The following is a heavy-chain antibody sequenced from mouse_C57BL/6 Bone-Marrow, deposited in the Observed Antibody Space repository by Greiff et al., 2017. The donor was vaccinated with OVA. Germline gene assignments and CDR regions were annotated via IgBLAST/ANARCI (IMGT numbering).Heavy chain of an antibody. J-gene: IGHJ2*01. D-gene: IGHD1-1*01. Sequence: QVQLQQPGAELVKPGASVKLSCKASGYTFTSYWMQWVKQRPGQGLEWIGEIDPSDSYTNYNQKFKGKATLTVDTSSRAANMQLSSLTSEDSAVYYCASHITTVVARFDYWGQGTTLTVSS. CDR1: GYTFTSYW. CDR3: ASHITTVVARFDY. CDR2: IDPSDSYT. V-gene: IGHV1-50*01.